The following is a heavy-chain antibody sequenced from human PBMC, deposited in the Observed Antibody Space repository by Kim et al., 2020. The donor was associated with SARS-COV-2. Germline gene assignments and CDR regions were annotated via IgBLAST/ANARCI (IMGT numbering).Heavy chain of an antibody. J-gene: IGHJ6*02. CDR3: ATNARINYYYHGMDV. V-gene: IGHV4-4*02. D-gene: IGHD2-15*01. Sequence: SETLSLTCAVSGGSMSGSKWWTWVRQPPGKGLEWIGEIYHTGTTNYNPSLTSRVTMSVDKSKNLFSLRLNSVTAADTAVYYCATNARINYYYHGMDVWGQGTTVTVSS. CDR1: GGSMSGSKW. CDR2: IYHTGTT.